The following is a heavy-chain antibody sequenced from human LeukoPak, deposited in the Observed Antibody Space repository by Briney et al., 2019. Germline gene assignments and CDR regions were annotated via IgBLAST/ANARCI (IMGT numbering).Heavy chain of an antibody. D-gene: IGHD6-19*01. Sequence: SQTLSLTCTVSGGSISSGSYYWSWIRQPAGKGLEWIGPIYTSGSTNYNPSLKSRVTISVDTSKNHFSLKLSSVTAADTAVYYCARASVAGTGGYYFDYWGQGTLVTVSS. J-gene: IGHJ4*02. CDR1: GGSISSGSYY. V-gene: IGHV4-61*02. CDR2: IYTSGST. CDR3: ARASVAGTGGYYFDY.